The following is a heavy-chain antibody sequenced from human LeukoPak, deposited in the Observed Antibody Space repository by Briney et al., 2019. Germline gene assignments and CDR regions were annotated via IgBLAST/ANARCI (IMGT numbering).Heavy chain of an antibody. J-gene: IGHJ1*01. CDR1: GGSISSYY. CDR3: ARVGGQSIAVEYFQH. D-gene: IGHD6-19*01. CDR2: IYTSGST. V-gene: IGHV4-4*07. Sequence: SETLSLTCTVSGGSISSYYWSWIRQPAGKGLEWIGRIYTSGSTNYNPSLKSRVTMSVDTSKNQFSLKLSPVTAADTAVYYCARVGGQSIAVEYFQHWGQGTLVTVSS.